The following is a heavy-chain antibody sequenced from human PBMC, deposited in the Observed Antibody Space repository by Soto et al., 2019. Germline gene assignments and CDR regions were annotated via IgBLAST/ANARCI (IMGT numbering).Heavy chain of an antibody. CDR3: ARRPPLYASESSRFDI. CDR2: TDYREDT. CDR1: GDSISSRGNY. Sequence: SETLSLTCSVSGDSISSRGNYWGCIRRPPGKGLEWIATTDYREDTSYNPSLRSRVTISADTSKNQFTLRLSSVSVADTAVYSCARRPPLYASESSRFDIWGQGALVTVSS. J-gene: IGHJ4*02. V-gene: IGHV4-39*01. D-gene: IGHD3-10*01.